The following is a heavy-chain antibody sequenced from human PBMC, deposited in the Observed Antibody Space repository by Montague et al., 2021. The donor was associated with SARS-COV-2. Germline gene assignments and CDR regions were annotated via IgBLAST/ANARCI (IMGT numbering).Heavy chain of an antibody. Sequence: ETLSLTCTVSGGSISSFYWSWFRQPPGKGLEWIGYISDSGSTNYNPSLTSRVTMSVDTSKNQFSLKVNSVTAADTAVYYCARHYSATLPAVYWGQGTLVTVAS. V-gene: IGHV4-59*08. D-gene: IGHD2-15*01. CDR1: GGSISSFY. CDR2: ISDSGST. J-gene: IGHJ4*02. CDR3: ARHYSATLPAVY.